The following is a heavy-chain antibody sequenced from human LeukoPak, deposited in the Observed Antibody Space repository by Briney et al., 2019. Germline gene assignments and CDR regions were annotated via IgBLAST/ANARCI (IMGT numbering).Heavy chain of an antibody. Sequence: GGSLRLSCAASGFTFNNYAIHWVHQAPGKGLEWVAVISYDESHKYYTNSVKGRFTISRDNSKDTLYLQMNSLRAEDTAVYYCARNSEIAAVDTRIHYFDYWGQGTLVTVSS. D-gene: IGHD6-13*01. V-gene: IGHV3-30*04. CDR1: GFTFNNYA. J-gene: IGHJ4*02. CDR2: ISYDESHK. CDR3: ARNSEIAAVDTRIHYFDY.